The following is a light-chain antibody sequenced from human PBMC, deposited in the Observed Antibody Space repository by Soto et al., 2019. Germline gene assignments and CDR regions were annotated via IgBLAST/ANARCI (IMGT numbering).Light chain of an antibody. J-gene: IGKJ1*01. CDR1: QAVPNN. CDR3: LQHNSYLWT. V-gene: IGKV1-17*01. Sequence: THTTSFLSASVGDRVTITCRPSQAVPNNMAWYQQKPGKAPKRLIYAASSLQSGVPSRFSGSGSGTEFSLTISSLQPEDFATYCCLQHNSYLWTFGQVTKVDIK. CDR2: AAS.